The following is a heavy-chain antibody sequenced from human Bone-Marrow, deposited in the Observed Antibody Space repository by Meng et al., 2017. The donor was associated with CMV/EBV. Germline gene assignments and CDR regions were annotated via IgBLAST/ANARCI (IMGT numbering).Heavy chain of an antibody. CDR2: INYSGFNT. V-gene: IGHV3-23*01. Sequence: FTFSTHALRWVRQFPGQVLEWVSTINYSGFNTYYADSVRGRFTVSRANSENTLYLQMNSLRAEDTAVYYCAKYESGRYSSTPYYLDYWGQGSLVTVSS. CDR1: FTFSTHA. CDR3: AKYESGRYSSTPYYLDY. J-gene: IGHJ4*02. D-gene: IGHD1-26*01.